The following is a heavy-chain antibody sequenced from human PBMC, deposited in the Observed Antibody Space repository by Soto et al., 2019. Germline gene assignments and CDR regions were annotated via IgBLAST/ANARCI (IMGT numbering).Heavy chain of an antibody. CDR2: ISYDGSNK. D-gene: IGHD3-3*01. CDR3: AKIFVVRAAGDY. J-gene: IGHJ4*01. V-gene: IGHV3-30*18. Sequence: QVQLVESGGGVVQPGRSLRLSCAASGFTFSSYGMHWVRQAPGKGLEWVAVISYDGSNKYYADSVKGRFTISRDNSKNTLYLQMNSLRAEDTAVYYCAKIFVVRAAGDYWGHGTLVTVSS. CDR1: GFTFSSYG.